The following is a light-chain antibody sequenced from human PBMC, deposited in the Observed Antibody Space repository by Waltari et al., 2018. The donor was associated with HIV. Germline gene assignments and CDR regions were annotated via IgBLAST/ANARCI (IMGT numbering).Light chain of an antibody. CDR3: TSQTDRGTFV. V-gene: IGLV2-14*01. CDR2: QVR. J-gene: IGLJ1*01. Sequence: QSALTQPASVSGSPGQSVTIPCTGTSSDVGASNYVSWYQQHPGKVPILMIYQVRNRPSGISDRFSGSKSGHTASLIISGLQAEDEADYYCTSQTDRGTFVFGPGTKVTVL. CDR1: SSDVGASNY.